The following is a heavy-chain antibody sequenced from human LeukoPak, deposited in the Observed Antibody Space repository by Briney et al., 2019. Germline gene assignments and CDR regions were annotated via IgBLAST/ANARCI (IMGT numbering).Heavy chain of an antibody. Sequence: GGSLRLSCAASGFTFSGSALHWVRQASGKGLEWVGRIRSKANSYATAYAASVKGRLTISRDDSKNTAYLQMNSLKTEDTAVYYCTSGTTSGESDYWGQGTLVTVCS. CDR3: TSGTTSGESDY. D-gene: IGHD1-1*01. J-gene: IGHJ4*02. V-gene: IGHV3-73*01. CDR2: IRSKANSYAT. CDR1: GFTFSGSA.